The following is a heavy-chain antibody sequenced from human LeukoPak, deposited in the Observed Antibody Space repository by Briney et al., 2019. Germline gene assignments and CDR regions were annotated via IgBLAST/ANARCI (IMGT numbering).Heavy chain of an antibody. V-gene: IGHV1-58*01. CDR1: GFTFTSSA. J-gene: IGHJ3*02. CDR3: AADGGPGEGYDFWSGSRGAFDI. Sequence: SVKVSCKASGFTFTSSAVQWVRQARGQRLEWIGWIVVGSGNTNYAQKFQERVTITRDMSTSTAYMELSSLRSEDTAVYYCAADGGPGEGYDFWSGSRGAFDIWGQGTMVTVSS. CDR2: IVVGSGNT. D-gene: IGHD3-3*01.